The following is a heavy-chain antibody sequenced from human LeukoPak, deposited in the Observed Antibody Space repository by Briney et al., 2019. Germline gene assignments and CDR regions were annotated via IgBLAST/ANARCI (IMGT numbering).Heavy chain of an antibody. Sequence: WGSLRLSCAASGFTFSNYNMNWVRQAPGKGLECIAYISSSSSTIYYADSVKGRFTISRDNAKNSLFLHMNSLRAEDTALYYCARENFADLFDFWGQGALVTVSS. D-gene: IGHD1-7*01. CDR3: ARENFADLFDF. J-gene: IGHJ4*02. CDR1: GFTFSNYN. CDR2: ISSSSSTI. V-gene: IGHV3-48*01.